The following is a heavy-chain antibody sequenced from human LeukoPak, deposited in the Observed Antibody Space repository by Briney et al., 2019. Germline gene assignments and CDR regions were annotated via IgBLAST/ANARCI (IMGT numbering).Heavy chain of an antibody. D-gene: IGHD1-20*01. CDR1: GFTSISNY. V-gene: IGHV3-66*01. J-gene: IGHJ4*02. CDR2: LYAGGGT. CDR3: ARGNTWNYFDY. Sequence: GGSLRLSCAASGFTSISNYMSWVRQAPGQGLEWVSVLYAGGGTYYTDSVKGRFTISRDDSKNTLYLQMNSLRAEDTAVYYCARGNTWNYFDYWGQGTLVTVSS.